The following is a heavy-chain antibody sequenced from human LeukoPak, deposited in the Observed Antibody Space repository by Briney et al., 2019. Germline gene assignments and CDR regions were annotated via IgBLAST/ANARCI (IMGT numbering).Heavy chain of an antibody. Sequence: ASVKVSRKASVGTFSSYAISWVRQAPGQGLEWVGRIIPILGIANYAQKFQGRVTITADKPTSTAYMELSSLRSEDTAVYYCATSHGSGDYYFDSWGQGTLVTVSS. CDR1: VGTFSSYA. J-gene: IGHJ4*02. D-gene: IGHD3-10*01. CDR3: ATSHGSGDYYFDS. CDR2: IIPILGIA. V-gene: IGHV1-69*04.